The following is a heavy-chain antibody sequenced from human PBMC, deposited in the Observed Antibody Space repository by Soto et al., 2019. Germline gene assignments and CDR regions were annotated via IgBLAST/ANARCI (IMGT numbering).Heavy chain of an antibody. D-gene: IGHD2-8*01. CDR1: VFTFSAHE. CDR2: ISGSGTAE. J-gene: IGHJ4*02. CDR3: AREGVY. V-gene: IGHV3-48*03. Sequence: GWSLRLSCVSSVFTFSAHEMNWVRQAPGEGLEWISYISGSGTAEYYADSVKGRFSISRDNAQNTLYLQMNGLKVEDTGIYYCAREGVYWGQGTLVTVSS.